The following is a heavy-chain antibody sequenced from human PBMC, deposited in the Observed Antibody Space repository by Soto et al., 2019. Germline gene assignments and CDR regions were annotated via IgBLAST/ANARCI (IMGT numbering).Heavy chain of an antibody. D-gene: IGHD3-16*01. CDR1: GGSISSHY. V-gene: IGHV4-59*11. J-gene: IGHJ6*02. Sequence: PSETLSLTCTVSGGSISSHYWSWIRQPPGKGLEWIGYIYYSGSTNYNPSLKSRVTISVDTSKNQFSLKLSSVTAADTAVYYCARDPLGGYYYGMDVWGQGTTVTVYS. CDR2: IYYSGST. CDR3: ARDPLGGYYYGMDV.